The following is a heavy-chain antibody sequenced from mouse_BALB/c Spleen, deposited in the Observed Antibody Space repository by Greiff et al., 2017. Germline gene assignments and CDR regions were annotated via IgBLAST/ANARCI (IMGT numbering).Heavy chain of an antibody. CDR3: ANYYGYDETFAY. J-gene: IGHJ3*01. D-gene: IGHD2-2*01. CDR2: ISYDGSN. CDR1: GYSITSGYY. Sequence: EVHLVESGPGLVKPSQSLSLTCSVTGYSITSGYYWNWIRQFPGNKLEWMGYISYDGSNNYNPSLKNRISITRDTSKNQFFLKLNSVTTEDTATYYCANYYGYDETFAYWGQGTLVTVSA. V-gene: IGHV3-6*02.